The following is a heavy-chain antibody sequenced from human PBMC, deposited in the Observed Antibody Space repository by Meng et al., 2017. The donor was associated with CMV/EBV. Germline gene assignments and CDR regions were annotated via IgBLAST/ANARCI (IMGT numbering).Heavy chain of an antibody. CDR3: ARDRPTRKSNPNIVVVPGGVDY. J-gene: IGHJ4*02. D-gene: IGHD2-2*01. V-gene: IGHV3-11*01. Sequence: LSLTCTVSGGSISSYYWSWIRQPPGKGLEWVSYISSSGSTIYYADSVKGRFTISRDNAKNSLYLQMNSLRAEDTAVYYCARDRPTRKSNPNIVVVPGGVDYWGQGTLVTVSS. CDR1: GGSISSYY. CDR2: ISSSGSTI.